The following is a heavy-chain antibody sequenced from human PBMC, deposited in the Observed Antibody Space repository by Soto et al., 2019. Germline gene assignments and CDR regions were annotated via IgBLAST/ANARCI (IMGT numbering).Heavy chain of an antibody. J-gene: IGHJ4*02. CDR2: IYPGDSDT. D-gene: IGHD1-7*01. V-gene: IGHV5-51*01. CDR1: GYSFTDKW. CDR3: ARPTTGTETTSRFDY. Sequence: EVQLVQSGAEVKKPGESLKISCKASGYSFTDKWIGWVRQMPGKGLEWMGIIYPGDSDTRYSPSFRGQVTISVDKSITTAYLQWNSLKASYTAMYYCARPTTGTETTSRFDYWGQGTLGSVSS.